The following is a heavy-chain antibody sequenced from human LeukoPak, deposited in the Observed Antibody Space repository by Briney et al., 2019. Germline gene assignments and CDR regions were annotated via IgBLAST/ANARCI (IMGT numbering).Heavy chain of an antibody. CDR1: GFTFSSYA. D-gene: IGHD3-10*01. CDR2: ISPNGGST. V-gene: IGHV3-64*04. CDR3: ARGVMVRGVNLDY. J-gene: IGHJ4*02. Sequence: GGSLRLSCSASGFTFSSYAMHWVRQAPGKGLEYVSAISPNGGSTYYADSVKGRFSISRDNSKNTLYLQMNSLRAEDTAVYYCARGVMVRGVNLDYWGQGTLVTVSS.